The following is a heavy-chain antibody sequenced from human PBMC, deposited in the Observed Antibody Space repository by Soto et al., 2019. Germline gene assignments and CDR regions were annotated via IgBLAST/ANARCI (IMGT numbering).Heavy chain of an antibody. J-gene: IGHJ5*02. Sequence: ASVKVSCKASGYTFTSYGISWVRQAPGQGLEWMGWISAYNGNTNYAQKLQGRVTMTTDTSTSTAYMELRSLRSDDTAVYYCARDPGLYDILTGYYRRNWFDPWGQGTLVTVSS. CDR2: ISAYNGNT. D-gene: IGHD3-9*01. CDR3: ARDPGLYDILTGYYRRNWFDP. CDR1: GYTFTSYG. V-gene: IGHV1-18*01.